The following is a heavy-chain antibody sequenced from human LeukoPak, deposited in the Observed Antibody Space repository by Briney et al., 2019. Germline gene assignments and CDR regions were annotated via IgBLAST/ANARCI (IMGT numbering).Heavy chain of an antibody. D-gene: IGHD3-22*01. Sequence: SETLSLTCTVSGGSISSYYWSWIRQPPGKGLEWIGYIYYSGSTNYNPSLKSRVTISVDTSKNQFSLKLSSVTAADTAVYYCAGTITYYYDSSGYYLDYWGQGTLVTVSS. CDR2: IYYSGST. CDR3: AGTITYYYDSSGYYLDY. CDR1: GGSISSYY. V-gene: IGHV4-59*01. J-gene: IGHJ4*02.